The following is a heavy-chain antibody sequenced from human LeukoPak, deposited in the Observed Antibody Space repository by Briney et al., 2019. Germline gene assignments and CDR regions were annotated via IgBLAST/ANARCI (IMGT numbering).Heavy chain of an antibody. CDR3: ARAVIATFDY. Sequence: PGGSLRLSRAASGFTFSSYALSWVRQAPGKGLEWVSAISGSGGSTYYADSVKGRFTISRDNSKNTLYLQMNSLRAEDTAVYYCARAVIATFDYWGQGTLVTVSS. V-gene: IGHV3-23*01. CDR1: GFTFSSYA. D-gene: IGHD3-16*02. J-gene: IGHJ4*02. CDR2: ISGSGGST.